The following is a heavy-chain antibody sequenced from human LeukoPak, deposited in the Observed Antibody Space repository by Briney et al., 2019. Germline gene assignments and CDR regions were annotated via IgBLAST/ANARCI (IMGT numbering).Heavy chain of an antibody. Sequence: PGGSLRLSCAASGFSFSSYLMHWVRQAPGKGLEWVALIGFDVSKIYYADSVKGRFTISRDNSKNTLYLQMNSLRDEDTAVYYCARDSCSSTSCRRKFDNWGQGTLVTVSS. V-gene: IGHV3-33*01. CDR2: IGFDVSKI. D-gene: IGHD2-2*01. CDR1: GFSFSSYL. J-gene: IGHJ4*02. CDR3: ARDSCSSTSCRRKFDN.